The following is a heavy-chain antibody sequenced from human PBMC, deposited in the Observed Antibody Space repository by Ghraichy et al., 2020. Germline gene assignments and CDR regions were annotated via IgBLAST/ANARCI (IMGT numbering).Heavy chain of an antibody. CDR1: GFTFSTYS. J-gene: IGHJ4*02. Sequence: GGSLRLSCAASGFTFSTYSMNWVRQAPGKGLEWVSSISSAGSYISYADSVKGRFTISRDNAKNSLFLQMNSLSPEDTALYYCARIGASGYYLRYFDYCGQGTLVTVSS. CDR2: ISSAGSYI. CDR3: ARIGASGYYLRYFDY. V-gene: IGHV3-21*01. D-gene: IGHD5-12*01.